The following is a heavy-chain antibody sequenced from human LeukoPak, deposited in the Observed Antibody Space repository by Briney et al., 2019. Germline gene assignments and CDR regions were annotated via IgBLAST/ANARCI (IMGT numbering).Heavy chain of an antibody. J-gene: IGHJ6*03. CDR1: GGSISSSSYY. CDR3: ARETSQKGAHYMDV. D-gene: IGHD3-16*01. CDR2: IYYSGST. Sequence: SETLSLTCTVSGGSISSSSYYWGWIRQPPGKGLEWIGSIYYSGSTYYNPSLKSRVTISVDTSKNQFSLKLSSVTAADTAVYYCARETSQKGAHYMDVWGKGTTVTVSS. V-gene: IGHV4-39*02.